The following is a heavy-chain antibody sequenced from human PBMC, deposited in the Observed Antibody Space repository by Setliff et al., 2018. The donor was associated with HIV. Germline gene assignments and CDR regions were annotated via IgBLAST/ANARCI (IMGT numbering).Heavy chain of an antibody. J-gene: IGHJ6*03. Sequence: GESLKISCQGSGFNFNTDWIVWVRQIPGKGLEWMGSIFPGDSDTGYSPSFEYQVTISVDKSISTAYLQWRSLKTSDTAFYYCASLRGDYVGQYYYYMEIWGKGTTVTVSS. D-gene: IGHD4-17*01. CDR2: IFPGDSDT. V-gene: IGHV5-51*01. CDR1: GFNFNTDW. CDR3: ASLRGDYVGQYYYYMEI.